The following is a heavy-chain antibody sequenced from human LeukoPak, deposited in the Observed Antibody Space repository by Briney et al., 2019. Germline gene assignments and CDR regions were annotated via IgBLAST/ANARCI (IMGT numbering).Heavy chain of an antibody. CDR3: ARQFGTTF. D-gene: IGHD1-1*01. J-gene: IGHJ4*02. Sequence: PSETLSLTCAVYGGSFSGYYWSWIRQPPGKGLEWIGEINHSGSTNYNPSLKSRVTLSVDTSKTQFSLELRSVTAADTAVYYCARQFGTTFWGQGTLVAVSS. CDR2: INHSGST. V-gene: IGHV4-34*01. CDR1: GGSFSGYY.